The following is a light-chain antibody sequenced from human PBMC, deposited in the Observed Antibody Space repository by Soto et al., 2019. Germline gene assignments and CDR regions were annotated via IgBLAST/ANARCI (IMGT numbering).Light chain of an antibody. CDR1: QSVSKY. Sequence: EIVLTQSPATLSLSPGERATLSCRASQSVSKYLAWYQQKPGQAPRLLIYDATNRATGIQDRFSGSGSGTDFTLTISSLEPEDFAVYYCQQRGGWPLTFGGGTKVEIK. CDR2: DAT. J-gene: IGKJ4*01. CDR3: QQRGGWPLT. V-gene: IGKV3-11*01.